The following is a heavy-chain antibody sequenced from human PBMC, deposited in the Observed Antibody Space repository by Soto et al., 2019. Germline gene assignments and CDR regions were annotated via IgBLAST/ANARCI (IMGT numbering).Heavy chain of an antibody. CDR2: INHSGST. CDR3: ARDCSSTSCPFDP. D-gene: IGHD2-2*01. Sequence: QVQLQQWGAGLLKPSETLSLTCAVYGGSFSGYYWSWIRQPPGKGLEWIGEINHSGSTNYNPSLKSRVTISVDTSKNQFSLKLSSVTAADTAVYYCARDCSSTSCPFDPWDQGTLVTVSS. J-gene: IGHJ5*02. CDR1: GGSFSGYY. V-gene: IGHV4-34*01.